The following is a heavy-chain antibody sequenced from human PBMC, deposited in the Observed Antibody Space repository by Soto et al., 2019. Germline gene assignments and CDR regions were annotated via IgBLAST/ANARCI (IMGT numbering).Heavy chain of an antibody. CDR1: GGSMSNGGYS. V-gene: IGHV4-30-2*01. D-gene: IGHD2-21*02. CDR2: IYHSGST. CDR3: ARGPDCSGDYYSYYLDS. Sequence: QLQLQESGSGLVTPSQTLSLTCAVAGGSMSNGGYSWSWNRQPPGKGLEWIGYIYHSGSTYYNPSLKKRVTISLDTSKNQFSLKLSSVTAADTDVYYCARGPDCSGDYYSYYLDSWGQGTLVTVSS. J-gene: IGHJ4*02.